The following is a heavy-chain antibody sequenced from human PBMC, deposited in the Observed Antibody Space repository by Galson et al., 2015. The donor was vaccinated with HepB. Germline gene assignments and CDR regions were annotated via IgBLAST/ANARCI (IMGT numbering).Heavy chain of an antibody. CDR1: GGTFSSYA. Sequence: SVKVSCKASGGTFSSYAISWVRQAPGQGLEWMGGIIPIFGTANYAQKFQGRVTITADKSTSTAYMELSSLRSEDTAVYYCARSPSYYYDSSGPPRGKYFDYWGQGTLVTVSS. J-gene: IGHJ4*02. V-gene: IGHV1-69*06. CDR2: IIPIFGTA. D-gene: IGHD3-22*01. CDR3: ARSPSYYYDSSGPPRGKYFDY.